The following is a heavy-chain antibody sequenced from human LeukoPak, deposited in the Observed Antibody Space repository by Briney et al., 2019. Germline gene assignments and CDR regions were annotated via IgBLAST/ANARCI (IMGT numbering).Heavy chain of an antibody. D-gene: IGHD3-10*01. Sequence: GGSLRLSCAASGFIISNYIMSWVRQAPGKGLEWVSYISSGTGNKYYADSVKGRFTISRDNAKNSLYLQMNSLRDEDTAVYHCARFSGTITAFDIWGQGTLVTVSS. CDR3: ARFSGTITAFDI. CDR2: ISSGTGNK. V-gene: IGHV3-48*02. J-gene: IGHJ3*02. CDR1: GFIISNYI.